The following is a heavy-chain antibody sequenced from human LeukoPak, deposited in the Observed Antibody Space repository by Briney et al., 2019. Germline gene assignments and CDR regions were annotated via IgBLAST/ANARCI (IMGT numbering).Heavy chain of an antibody. CDR3: ARGQVALGQLWLWKYYLYDF. D-gene: IGHD5-18*01. V-gene: IGHV3-74*01. Sequence: GGSLRLSCAASGFSFSSYWMHWVRHAPGKGLVWVSRINSDGSSTSYADSVKGRFTISRDNAKNTLYLQMNSLRAEDTAVYYCARGQVALGQLWLWKYYLYDFWGQGTLVTVSS. CDR1: GFSFSSYW. CDR2: INSDGSST. J-gene: IGHJ4*02.